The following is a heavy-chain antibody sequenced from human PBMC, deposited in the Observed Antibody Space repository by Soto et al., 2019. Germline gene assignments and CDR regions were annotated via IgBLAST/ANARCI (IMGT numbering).Heavy chain of an antibody. D-gene: IGHD2-21*02. CDR3: ARDHGWGVVTPKWDNWFDP. Sequence: QVQLQESGPGLVKPSETLSLTCTVSGGSVSSDSYYWSWIRQPPGKGLEWIGYLYYSGSTTYNPSLKSRVTIPVDTSKNQFSLKLSSVTAEDTAVYYCARDHGWGVVTPKWDNWFDPWGQGTLVTVAS. CDR2: LYYSGST. J-gene: IGHJ5*02. V-gene: IGHV4-61*01. CDR1: GGSVSSDSYY.